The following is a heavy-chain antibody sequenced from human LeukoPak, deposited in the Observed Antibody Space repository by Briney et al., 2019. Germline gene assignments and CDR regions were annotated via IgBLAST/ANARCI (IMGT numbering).Heavy chain of an antibody. D-gene: IGHD6-19*01. CDR3: AREDIAVAGTLDY. V-gene: IGHV3-30-3*01. CDR2: ISYDGSNK. J-gene: IGHJ4*02. Sequence: GGSLRLSCAASGFTVSSNYMSWVRQAPGKGLEWVAVISYDGSNKYYADSVKGRFTISRDNSKNTLYLQMNSLRAEDTAVYYCAREDIAVAGTLDYWGQGTLVTVSS. CDR1: GFTVSSNY.